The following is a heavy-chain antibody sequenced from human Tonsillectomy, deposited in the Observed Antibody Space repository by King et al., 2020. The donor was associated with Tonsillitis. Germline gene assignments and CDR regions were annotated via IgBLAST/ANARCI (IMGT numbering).Heavy chain of an antibody. D-gene: IGHD2-2*01. Sequence: VQLVESGAEVKNPGASVKVSCKASGYTFTGYYMHWVRQAPGQGLEWMGWINPNSGGTNYAQKFQGRVTMTRDTSISTAYMELSRLRSDDTAVYYCAAEIDCSSNRCSITGDAFDIWGQGTMVTVSS. J-gene: IGHJ3*02. CDR3: AAEIDCSSNRCSITGDAFDI. CDR1: GYTFTGYY. CDR2: INPNSGGT. V-gene: IGHV1-2*02.